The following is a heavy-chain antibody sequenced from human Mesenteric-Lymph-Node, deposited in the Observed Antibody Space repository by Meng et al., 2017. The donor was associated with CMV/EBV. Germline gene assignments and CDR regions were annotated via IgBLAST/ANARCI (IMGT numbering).Heavy chain of an antibody. Sequence: ASVKVSCKASGYTFTGYYMHWVRQAPGQGLEWMGWINPNSGGTNYAQKFQGRVTMTRDTSISTAYMELSRLRSDDTAVYYCARDLIPAGAFDIWGQGTMVTVSS. CDR3: ARDLIPAGAFDI. CDR1: GYTFTGYY. CDR2: INPNSGGT. D-gene: IGHD2-2*01. J-gene: IGHJ3*02. V-gene: IGHV1-2*02.